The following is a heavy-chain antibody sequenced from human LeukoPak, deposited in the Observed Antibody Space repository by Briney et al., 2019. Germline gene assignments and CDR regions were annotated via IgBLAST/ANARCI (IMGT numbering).Heavy chain of an antibody. CDR3: ARLTERRVPYSGYERYWFDP. V-gene: IGHV4-38-2*01. Sequence: SETLSPTCAVSGYSISSGYYWGWIRQPPGKGLEWIGSIYHSGSTYYNPSLKSRVTISVDTSKNQFSLKLSSVTAADTAVYYCARLTERRVPYSGYERYWFDPWGQGTLVTVSS. CDR2: IYHSGST. J-gene: IGHJ5*02. D-gene: IGHD5-12*01. CDR1: GYSISSGYY.